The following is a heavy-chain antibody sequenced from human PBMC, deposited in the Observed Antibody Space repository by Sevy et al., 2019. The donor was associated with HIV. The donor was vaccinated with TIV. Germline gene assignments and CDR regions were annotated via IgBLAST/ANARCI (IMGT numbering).Heavy chain of an antibody. CDR2: MTPDSGRA. J-gene: IGHJ6*02. Sequence: ASVKVSCKTSGYTFTNNDINWLRQAAGQGLEWMGWMTPDSGRAGYAQRFQGRVTFTRDTSRSTAYMELSNLTSDDTAVYYCTRHIGVFRRGSYYHFMDVWGQGTSVTVSS. D-gene: IGHD3-3*02. CDR1: GYTFTNND. CDR3: TRHIGVFRRGSYYHFMDV. V-gene: IGHV1-8*03.